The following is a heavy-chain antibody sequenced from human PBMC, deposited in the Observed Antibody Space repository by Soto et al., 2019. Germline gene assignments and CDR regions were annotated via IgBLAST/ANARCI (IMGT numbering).Heavy chain of an antibody. Sequence: SETLSLACTVYGGSISSNYWSWVRQSPGKGLEWIGYIYYSGSTHYNPSLKSRVTISVDTSKNQFSLKLSSVTAADTAVYYCARISRYYDFWSGYYKGYYYYHYMDVWGKGTTVT. V-gene: IGHV4-59*01. CDR3: ARISRYYDFWSGYYKGYYYYHYMDV. CDR1: GGSISSNY. CDR2: IYYSGST. J-gene: IGHJ6*03. D-gene: IGHD3-3*01.